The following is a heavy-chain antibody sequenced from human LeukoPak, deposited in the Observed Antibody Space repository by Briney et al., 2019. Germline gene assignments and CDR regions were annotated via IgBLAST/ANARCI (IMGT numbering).Heavy chain of an antibody. D-gene: IGHD2-2*01. Sequence: GGSLRLSCAASGFTFSSYEVNWVRQAPGKGLEWVSYISSSGSTIYYADSVKGRFTISRDNAKNSLYLQMNSLRAEDTAVYYCARGAYCSSTSCPTGYYGMDVWGQGTTVTVSS. CDR2: ISSSGSTI. CDR1: GFTFSSYE. V-gene: IGHV3-48*03. CDR3: ARGAYCSSTSCPTGYYGMDV. J-gene: IGHJ6*02.